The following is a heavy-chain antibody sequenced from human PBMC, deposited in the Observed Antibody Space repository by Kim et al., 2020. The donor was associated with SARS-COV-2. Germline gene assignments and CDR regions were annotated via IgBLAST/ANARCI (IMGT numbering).Heavy chain of an antibody. J-gene: IGHJ4*02. Sequence: SETLSLTCAVYGGSFSGYYWSWIRQPPGKGLEWIGEINHSGSTNYNPSLKSRVTISVDTSKNQFSLKLSSVTAADTAVYYCARGGPVTTLRYGKRHGYYFDYWGQGTLVTVSS. CDR1: GGSFSGYY. CDR2: INHSGST. CDR3: ARGGPVTTLRYGKRHGYYFDY. D-gene: IGHD4-17*01. V-gene: IGHV4-34*01.